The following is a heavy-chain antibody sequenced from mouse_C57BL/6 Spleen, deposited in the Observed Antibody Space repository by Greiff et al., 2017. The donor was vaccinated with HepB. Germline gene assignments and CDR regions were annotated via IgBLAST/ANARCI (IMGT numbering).Heavy chain of an antibody. CDR3: ARDRDYGSSLYYAMDY. CDR1: GFTFSSYA. Sequence: VQLKESGGGLVKPGGSLKLSCAASGFTFSSYAMSWVRQTPEKRLEWVATISDGGSYTYYPDNVKGRFTISRDNAKNNLYLQMSHLKSEDTAMYYCARDRDYGSSLYYAMDYWGQGTSVTVSS. J-gene: IGHJ4*01. D-gene: IGHD1-1*01. CDR2: ISDGGSYT. V-gene: IGHV5-4*01.